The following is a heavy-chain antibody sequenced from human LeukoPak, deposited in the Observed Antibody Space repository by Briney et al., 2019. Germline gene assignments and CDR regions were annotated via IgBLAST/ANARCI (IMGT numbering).Heavy chain of an antibody. CDR3: VKSSISGWTIFES. D-gene: IGHD6-19*01. J-gene: IGHJ4*02. CDR2: INSGGSST. V-gene: IGHV3-74*01. Sequence: PGGSLRLTCTASAFTFSSYWMHWVRQAPGKGLVWVSHINSGGSSTSYADSVKGRFTISRDNAKNTLYLQMNSLRAEDTAVYYCVKSSISGWTIFESWGQGTVVTVSS. CDR1: AFTFSSYW.